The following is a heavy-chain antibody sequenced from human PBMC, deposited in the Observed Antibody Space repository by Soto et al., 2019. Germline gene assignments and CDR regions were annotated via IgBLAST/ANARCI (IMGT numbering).Heavy chain of an antibody. CDR3: TTDNCSGGRCAGWDV. D-gene: IGHD2-15*01. CDR1: RFTFSNAW. V-gene: IGHV3-15*01. Sequence: EVQLVESVGGLVKPGGSLRLSCAASRFTFSNAWMSWVRQAPGKGLEWVGRIKSKTDGETTDYAAPVKGRFSISRDDSKITLFLQMDSLKTEDTAVYYCTTDNCSGGRCAGWDVWGKGTTVTVSS. J-gene: IGHJ6*04. CDR2: IKSKTDGETT.